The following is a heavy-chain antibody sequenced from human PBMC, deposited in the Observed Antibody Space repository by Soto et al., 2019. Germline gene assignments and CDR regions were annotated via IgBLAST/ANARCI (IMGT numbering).Heavy chain of an antibody. CDR3: ARWVYEVDH. Sequence: QVQLVESGGGVVQPGRSLRLSCAASGFTFSTYAMNWVRQAPGKGLEWVAAISYDASNKYYAGSGKGRFTISRDNYKNTLYLQMNSLRTEDKHMYYCARWVYEVDHGGQGTLVTVSS. D-gene: IGHD6-13*01. CDR2: ISYDASNK. J-gene: IGHJ4*02. V-gene: IGHV3-30-3*01. CDR1: GFTFSTYA.